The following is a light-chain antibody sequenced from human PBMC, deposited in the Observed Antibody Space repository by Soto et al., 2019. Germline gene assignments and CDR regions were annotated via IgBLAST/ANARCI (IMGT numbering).Light chain of an antibody. Sequence: EIVLTQSPATLSLSPGERATLSCRASQSVSSYLAWYQQKPGQAPRLLIYDASNRATGIPARFSGSGSVTDFPRTISSLEPEDFAVYYCLQRSNWPRTFGYGTKVE. V-gene: IGKV3-11*01. CDR2: DAS. CDR3: LQRSNWPRT. CDR1: QSVSSY. J-gene: IGKJ1*01.